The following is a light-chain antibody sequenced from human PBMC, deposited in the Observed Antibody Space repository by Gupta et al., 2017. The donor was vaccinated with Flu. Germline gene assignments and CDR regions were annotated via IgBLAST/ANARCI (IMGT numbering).Light chain of an antibody. CDR3: CSYTTSYTLV. Sequence: QSALTQPAPVSGSPGQSITISCTGTSNDVGGYNFVSWYQQHPGKAPRLLIYEVSNRPSGVSNRFSGSKSGNTASLTISGLQAEDEGNYYCCSYTTSYTLVFGGGTKLTVL. V-gene: IGLV2-14*01. J-gene: IGLJ3*02. CDR1: SNDVGGYNF. CDR2: EVS.